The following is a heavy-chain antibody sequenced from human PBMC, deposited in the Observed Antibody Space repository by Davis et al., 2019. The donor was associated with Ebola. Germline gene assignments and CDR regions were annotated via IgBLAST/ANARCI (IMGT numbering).Heavy chain of an antibody. CDR3: ARGWLRRGMDV. J-gene: IGHJ6*04. D-gene: IGHD5-18*01. V-gene: IGHV6-1*01. Sequence: PSETLSLTCAVPGHSTSSNIPAWNWIMQTPSRGLEWLGRTYYTSKWFNDYAVSVKGRITVNADTSKNQFSLQLDSVTPEDTALYYCARGWLRRGMDVWGEGTTVTVSS. CDR2: TYYTSKWFN. CDR1: GHSTSSNIPA.